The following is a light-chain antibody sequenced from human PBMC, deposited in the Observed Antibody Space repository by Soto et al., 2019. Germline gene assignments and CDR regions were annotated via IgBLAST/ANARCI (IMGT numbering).Light chain of an antibody. CDR1: QGIGSY. V-gene: IGKV3D-11*01. J-gene: IGKJ4*01. Sequence: EIVLTQSPATLSLSPGERATLSCRASQGIGSYLVWYQQRPGQAPRLLIYDASNRATGIPARFSGSGSGTGFTLTISSLEPEDFAVYYCQQRSDWQITFGGGTKVEIK. CDR3: QQRSDWQIT. CDR2: DAS.